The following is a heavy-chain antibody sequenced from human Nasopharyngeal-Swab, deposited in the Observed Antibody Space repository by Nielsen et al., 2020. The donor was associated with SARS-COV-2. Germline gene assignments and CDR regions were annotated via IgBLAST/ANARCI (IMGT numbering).Heavy chain of an antibody. CDR3: ARVGPRHYDFWSGYSFDY. D-gene: IGHD3-3*01. V-gene: IGHV6-1*01. Sequence: SQTLSLTCAISGDSVSSNSAAWNWIRQSPSRGLEWPGRTYYRSKWYNDYAVSVKSRITINPDTSKNQFSLQLNSVTPEDTAVYYCARVGPRHYDFWSGYSFDYWGQGTLVTVSS. CDR1: GDSVSSNSAA. CDR2: TYYRSKWYN. J-gene: IGHJ4*02.